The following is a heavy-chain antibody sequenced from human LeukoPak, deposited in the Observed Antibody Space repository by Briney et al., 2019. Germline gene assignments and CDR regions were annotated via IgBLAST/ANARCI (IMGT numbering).Heavy chain of an antibody. CDR1: GYSISSGYY. D-gene: IGHD3-10*01. J-gene: IGHJ6*04. CDR3: ASYYASGVSAYDYFGMDV. V-gene: IGHV4-38-2*01. Sequence: SETLSLTCAVSGYSISSGYYWGWIRQPPGKGLEWIGSMYHNRGTYYNPSLKSRVTIPMDTSKNQFSLRLSSVTAADTAVYYCASYYASGVSAYDYFGMDVWGKGTTVTVS. CDR2: MYHNRGT.